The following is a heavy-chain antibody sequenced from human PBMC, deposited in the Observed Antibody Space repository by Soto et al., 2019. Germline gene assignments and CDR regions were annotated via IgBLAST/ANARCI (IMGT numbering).Heavy chain of an antibody. CDR3: AGYKYGHNT. Sequence: QLQLVQSGAEVKKPGASVKVSCKASGDTLTNYDINWVRQATGQGLEWMGWMNPSSGNTGSAQKFQGRVTMTRNTSISTAYMELSSLRSEDTAVYYCAGYKYGHNTWGQGTLVTVS. CDR1: GDTLTNYD. J-gene: IGHJ5*02. D-gene: IGHD3-10*01. CDR2: MNPSSGNT. V-gene: IGHV1-8*01.